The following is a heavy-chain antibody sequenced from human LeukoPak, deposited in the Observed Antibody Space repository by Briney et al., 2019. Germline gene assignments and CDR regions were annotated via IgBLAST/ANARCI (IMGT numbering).Heavy chain of an antibody. D-gene: IGHD6-25*01. CDR2: ISGSGDTT. Sequence: QPGGSLRLSCVVSGFSFRSYAMNWARQAPGKGLEWVSVISGSGDTTYRADSVKGRLTISRDNSKNTLYLEMNSLRTDDTAIYFCAKGTGYSSAPPKFYSYMDVWGKGTTVTVSS. CDR3: AKGTGYSSAPPKFYSYMDV. CDR1: GFSFRSYA. J-gene: IGHJ6*03. V-gene: IGHV3-23*01.